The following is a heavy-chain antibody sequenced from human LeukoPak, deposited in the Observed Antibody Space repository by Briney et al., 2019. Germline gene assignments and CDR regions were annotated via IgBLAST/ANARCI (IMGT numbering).Heavy chain of an antibody. V-gene: IGHV3-30-3*01. CDR2: ISYDGSNK. D-gene: IGHD1-26*01. Sequence: PGRSLRLSCAASGFTFSSYAMHWVRQAPGKGLEWVAVISYDGSNKYYADSVKGRFTISRDSSKNTLYLQMNSPRAEDTAVYYCARDADSGSYFDYWGQGTLVTVSS. J-gene: IGHJ4*02. CDR3: ARDADSGSYFDY. CDR1: GFTFSSYA.